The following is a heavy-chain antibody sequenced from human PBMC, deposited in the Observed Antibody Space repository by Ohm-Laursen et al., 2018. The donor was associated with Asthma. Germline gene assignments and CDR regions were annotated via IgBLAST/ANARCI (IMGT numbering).Heavy chain of an antibody. CDR1: GFTFSSYG. CDR2: ISYDGSNK. D-gene: IGHD2-15*01. V-gene: IGHV3-30*03. Sequence: SLRLSCSASGFTFSSYGMHWVRQAPGKGLEWVAVISYDGSNKYYADSVKGRFTISRDNSKNTLYLQMNSLRAEDTAAYYCARGGYCSGGSCYNDAFDIWGQGTMVTVSS. CDR3: ARGGYCSGGSCYNDAFDI. J-gene: IGHJ3*02.